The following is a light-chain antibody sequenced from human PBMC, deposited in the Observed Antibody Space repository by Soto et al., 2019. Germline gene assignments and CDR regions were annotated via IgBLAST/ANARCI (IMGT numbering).Light chain of an antibody. CDR3: NSYAGSSAPYV. Sequence: QSVLTQPASVSGFPGQSITISCTGTSSDVGGYNYVSWYQQHPGKAPKLMIYDVSNRPSGISNRFSGSKSDNTASLTISGLQAEDEADYYCNSYAGSSAPYVFGTGTKVTVL. V-gene: IGLV2-14*01. CDR2: DVS. J-gene: IGLJ1*01. CDR1: SSDVGGYNY.